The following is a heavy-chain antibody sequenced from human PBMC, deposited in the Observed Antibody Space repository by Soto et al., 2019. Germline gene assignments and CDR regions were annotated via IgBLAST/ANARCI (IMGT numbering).Heavy chain of an antibody. CDR1: GFAFSSNA. CDR3: AKVVGGAGTDY. J-gene: IGHJ4*02. Sequence: PGGSLRLSCAASGFAFSSNALSWVRQAPGKGLEWVSAISGSGDNTYYTDSVKGRFTISRDNPKNTLYLQMNSLRADDTAVYYCAKVVGGAGTDYWGQGTLVTVSS. CDR2: ISGSGDNT. D-gene: IGHD6-19*01. V-gene: IGHV3-23*01.